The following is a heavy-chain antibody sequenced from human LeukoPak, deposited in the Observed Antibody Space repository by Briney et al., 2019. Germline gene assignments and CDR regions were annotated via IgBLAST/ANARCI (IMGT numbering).Heavy chain of an antibody. CDR3: AEGRDYGDYVFDY. CDR1: GYTFTGYY. J-gene: IGHJ4*02. V-gene: IGHV1-2*02. D-gene: IGHD4-17*01. Sequence: ASVKVSCKASGYTFTGYYMHWVRQAPGQGLEWMGWINPNSGGTNYAQKFQGRVTMTRDTSISTAYMELSRLRSDDTAVYYCAEGRDYGDYVFDYWGQGTLVTVSS. CDR2: INPNSGGT.